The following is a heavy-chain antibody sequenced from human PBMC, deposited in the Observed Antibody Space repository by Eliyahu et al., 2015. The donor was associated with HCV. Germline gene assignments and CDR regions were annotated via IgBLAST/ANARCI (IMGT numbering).Heavy chain of an antibody. D-gene: IGHD3-22*01. CDR1: GFPFXXYX. CDR3: ARGDNYYGSSGYEAYFDC. CDR2: VSYDGNNK. V-gene: IGHV3-30-3*01. J-gene: IGHJ4*02. Sequence: QVQLVEXGGGXVQPGRSLRLSCAASGFPFXXYXLHWVRQAPGKGLEWVAVVSYDGNNKYYADSVKGRFTISRDNSKNTLYLQMNSLRAEDTAVYYCARGDNYYGSSGYEAYFDCWGQGTLVTVSS.